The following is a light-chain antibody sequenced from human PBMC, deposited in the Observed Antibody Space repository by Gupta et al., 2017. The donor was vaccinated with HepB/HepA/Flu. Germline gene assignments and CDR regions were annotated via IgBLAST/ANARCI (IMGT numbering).Light chain of an antibody. V-gene: IGKV3-15*01. CDR2: GAS. Sequence: EKVVTQSPDTLSVSPGERATLSCRASQSVGRDVAWYQLRPGQSPRLLIYGASTRATGIPARFSGGGSGTEFTLTITGLRSEDSATYYCQQYDEWWTFGQGTKVEIK. CDR1: QSVGRD. CDR3: QQYDEWWT. J-gene: IGKJ1*01.